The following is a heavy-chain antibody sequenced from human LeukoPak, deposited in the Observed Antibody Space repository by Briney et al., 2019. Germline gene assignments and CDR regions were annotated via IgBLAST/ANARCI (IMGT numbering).Heavy chain of an antibody. CDR2: IYDSGST. Sequence: SETLSLTCTVSGGSVSSGGYAWSWFRQPPGQGLEWIGYIYDSGSTYYNPSLKTRVIISLDRPKNQFSLEMTSVTAADTAVYYCARYGGSGTYYFDYWDQGTLVTVSS. CDR3: ARYGGSGTYYFDY. CDR1: GGSVSSGGYA. D-gene: IGHD3-10*01. J-gene: IGHJ4*02. V-gene: IGHV4-30-2*01.